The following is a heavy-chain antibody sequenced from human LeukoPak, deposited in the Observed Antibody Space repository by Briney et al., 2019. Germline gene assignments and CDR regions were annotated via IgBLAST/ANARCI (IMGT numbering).Heavy chain of an antibody. CDR3: ARSRSPQYNFWSGHDS. Sequence: SETLSLTCTVSGYSISSGYYWGWIRQPPGKGREGIGSIFHGGNTYYNPSLQSRVTISVDTSTNQFSLKVRSLAAADTAVYYCARSRSPQYNFWSGHDSWGQGTLVTVSS. D-gene: IGHD3-3*01. V-gene: IGHV4-38-2*02. CDR1: GYSISSGYY. CDR2: IFHGGNT. J-gene: IGHJ4*02.